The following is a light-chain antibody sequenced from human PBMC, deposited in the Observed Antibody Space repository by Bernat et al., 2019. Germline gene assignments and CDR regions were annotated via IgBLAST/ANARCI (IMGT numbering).Light chain of an antibody. CDR3: SSYTSSGTLV. Sequence: QSALTQPVSVSGSPGQSITISCTGTSSDVGAYNYVSWYQQHPDRAPKLMIYDVNNRPSGVSNRFSGSKSGNTASLTISGLQAEDEADYYCSSYTSSGTLVFGGGTKLTVL. J-gene: IGLJ3*02. CDR1: SSDVGAYNY. CDR2: DVN. V-gene: IGLV2-14*03.